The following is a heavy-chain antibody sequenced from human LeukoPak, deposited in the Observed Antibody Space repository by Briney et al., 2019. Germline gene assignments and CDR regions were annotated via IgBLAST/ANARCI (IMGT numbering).Heavy chain of an antibody. Sequence: GGSLKISCKGSGYSFTSYWIGWVRQMPGKGLEWMGIIYPGDSDTRYSPSFQGQVTISVDRSISTAYLQWSSLKASDTAMYYCARQTRITMVRGFYGMDVWGQGTTVTVSS. CDR3: ARQTRITMVRGFYGMDV. CDR1: GYSFTSYW. V-gene: IGHV5-51*01. CDR2: IYPGDSDT. J-gene: IGHJ6*02. D-gene: IGHD3-10*01.